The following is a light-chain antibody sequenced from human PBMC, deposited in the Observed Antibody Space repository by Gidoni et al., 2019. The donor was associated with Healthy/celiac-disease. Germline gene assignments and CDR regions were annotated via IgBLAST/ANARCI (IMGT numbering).Light chain of an antibody. CDR3: QSADSSGTLRV. CDR1: ALPKQY. J-gene: IGLJ3*02. V-gene: IGLV3-25*03. Sequence: SYELTQPPSLSVSPGQTARITCSGDALPKQYAYWYQQKPGQAPVLVIYKDSERPSGIPERFSGSSSGTTVTLTISGVQAEDEADYYCQSADSSGTLRVFGGGTKLTVL. CDR2: KDS.